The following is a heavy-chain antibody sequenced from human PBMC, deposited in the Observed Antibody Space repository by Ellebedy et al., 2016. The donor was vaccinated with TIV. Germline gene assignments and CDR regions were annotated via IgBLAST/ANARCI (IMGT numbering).Heavy chain of an antibody. CDR2: ISSTSSPI. Sequence: GESLKISCAASGFTFSSYSMNWVRQAPGKGLEWVSYISSTSSPIYYSDSVKGRFTTSRDNAKNSLYLQMNSLRAEDTAVYYCARGTGLTGYYRHWGQGTLVTVSS. J-gene: IGHJ4*02. V-gene: IGHV3-48*04. CDR1: GFTFSSYS. CDR3: ARGTGLTGYYRH. D-gene: IGHD3-9*01.